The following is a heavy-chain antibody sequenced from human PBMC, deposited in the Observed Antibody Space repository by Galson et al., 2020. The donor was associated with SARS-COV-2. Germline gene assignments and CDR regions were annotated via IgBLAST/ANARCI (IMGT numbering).Heavy chain of an antibody. Sequence: SQTLSLTCAVSGDSVSSGGWNWIRQSPSRGLECLGRTYYSSKWINDYAVSVKSRITIDADTSKNQISLQLNSVTPEDTAVYYCARGWLRQSFDPWGQGTPVTVSS. D-gene: IGHD5-12*01. CDR1: GDSVSSGG. J-gene: IGHJ5*02. CDR3: ARGWLRQSFDP. CDR2: TYYSSKWIN. V-gene: IGHV6-1*01.